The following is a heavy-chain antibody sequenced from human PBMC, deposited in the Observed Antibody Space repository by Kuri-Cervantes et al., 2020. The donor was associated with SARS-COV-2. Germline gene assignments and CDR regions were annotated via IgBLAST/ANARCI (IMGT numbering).Heavy chain of an antibody. Sequence: GSLRLSCDVSGDSMNNGNWWTWVRQTPGKGLEWIGEIYHNGNTNYNLSLKSRVTISVDESKNQFSLKLNSVTAADTAVYYCASLLLWQQFAHWGQGILVTVSS. D-gene: IGHD5-24*01. J-gene: IGHJ4*02. CDR2: IYHNGNT. CDR3: ASLLLWQQFAH. CDR1: GDSMNNGNW. V-gene: IGHV4-4*02.